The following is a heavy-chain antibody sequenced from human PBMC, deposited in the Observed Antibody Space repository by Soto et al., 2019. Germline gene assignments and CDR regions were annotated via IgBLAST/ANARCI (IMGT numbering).Heavy chain of an antibody. V-gene: IGHV3-21*01. CDR3: ARYLYSNYVVDY. Sequence: EVQLVESGGGLVKPGGSLRLSCAASGFTFSSYSMNWVRQAPGKGLEWVSSISSSSSYIYYADSVKGRFTISRDNAKNSLDLQMNILRAEDTAVYYCARYLYSNYVVDYWGQGTLVTVSS. CDR2: ISSSSSYI. J-gene: IGHJ4*02. D-gene: IGHD4-4*01. CDR1: GFTFSSYS.